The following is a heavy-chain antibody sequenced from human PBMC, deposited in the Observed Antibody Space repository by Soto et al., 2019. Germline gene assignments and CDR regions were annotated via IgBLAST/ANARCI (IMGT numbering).Heavy chain of an antibody. V-gene: IGHV3-7*04. CDR2: IKQDGSET. J-gene: IGHJ6*02. D-gene: IGHD6-13*01. CDR3: VRDQGTSRWQNDYYQYYGMDV. CDR1: GFTFSSYW. Sequence: GGSLRLSCAASGFTFSSYWMSWVRQAPGKGLEWVANIKQDGSETYSVDSVKGRFTISRDNAKNSLYLQMNSLRAEDTGVYYCVRDQGTSRWQNDYYQYYGMDVWGQGTTVTVSS.